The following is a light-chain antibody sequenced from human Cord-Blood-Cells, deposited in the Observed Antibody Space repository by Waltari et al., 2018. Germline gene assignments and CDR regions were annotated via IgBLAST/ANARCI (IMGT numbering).Light chain of an antibody. J-gene: IGKJ5*01. CDR3: QQYNSYSIT. CDR2: DAS. V-gene: IGKV1-5*01. Sequence: DIQMTQSPSTLSASVGDRVTITCRASQSISSWLAWYQQKPGKAPKLLIYDASSLESGVPSRFRGSASGTEFTLTISSLQPDDFATYYCQQYNSYSITFGQGTRLEIK. CDR1: QSISSW.